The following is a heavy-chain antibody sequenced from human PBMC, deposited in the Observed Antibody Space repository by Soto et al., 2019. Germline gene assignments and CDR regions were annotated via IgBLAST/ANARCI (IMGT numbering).Heavy chain of an antibody. V-gene: IGHV2-5*02. Sequence: QITLKESGPTLVKPTQTLTLTCTFSGFSLRTSGVGVGWIRQPPGKALEWLALIYWDDDKRYSPSLKSRLTITKDTPKNQVVLIMTNMDPVDTATYYCAHRQVYTGNDVGLAPWGQGTLVTVSS. D-gene: IGHD1-1*01. CDR1: GFSLRTSGVG. CDR3: AHRQVYTGNDVGLAP. J-gene: IGHJ5*02. CDR2: IYWDDDK.